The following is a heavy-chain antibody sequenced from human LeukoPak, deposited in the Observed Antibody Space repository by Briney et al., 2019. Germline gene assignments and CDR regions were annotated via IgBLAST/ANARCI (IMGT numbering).Heavy chain of an antibody. V-gene: IGHV1-2*02. J-gene: IGHJ3*02. D-gene: IGHD1-26*01. CDR1: GYTFTGYY. Sequence: GASVKVSCKASGYTFTGYYMHWVRQAPGQGLEWMGWINPNSGGTNYAQKFQGRVTITRDTSISTAYMELSRLRSDDTAVYYCARESEWELLVSAFDIWGQGTMVTVSS. CDR2: INPNSGGT. CDR3: ARESEWELLVSAFDI.